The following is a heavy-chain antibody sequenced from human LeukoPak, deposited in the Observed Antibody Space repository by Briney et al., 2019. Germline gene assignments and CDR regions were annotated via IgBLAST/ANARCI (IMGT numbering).Heavy chain of an antibody. CDR1: GFTFSSYA. J-gene: IGHJ4*02. Sequence: GGSLRLSCAASGFTFSSYAMHWVRQAPGKGLEGVAVISYDGSNKYYADSVKGRFTISRDNSKNTLYLQMNSLRAEDTAVYYCARADLIAAAGLDYWGQGTLVTVSS. D-gene: IGHD6-13*01. CDR3: ARADLIAAAGLDY. V-gene: IGHV3-30*04. CDR2: ISYDGSNK.